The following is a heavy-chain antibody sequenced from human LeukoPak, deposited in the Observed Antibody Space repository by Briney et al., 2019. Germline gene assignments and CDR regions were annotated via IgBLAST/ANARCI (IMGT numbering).Heavy chain of an antibody. Sequence: ASVKVSCKASGYTFTGYYLHWVRQAPGQGLERMGWINPNSGGTNYAQNFQGRVTMTSDTSITTAYMELSRLRSDDTAVYYCARAYYYDSSGYRYYFDSWGQGTLVTVSS. CDR1: GYTFTGYY. D-gene: IGHD3-22*01. CDR2: INPNSGGT. V-gene: IGHV1-2*02. J-gene: IGHJ4*02. CDR3: ARAYYYDSSGYRYYFDS.